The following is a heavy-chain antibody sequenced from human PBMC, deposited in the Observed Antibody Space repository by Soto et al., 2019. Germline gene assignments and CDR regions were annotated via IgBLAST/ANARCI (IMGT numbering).Heavy chain of an antibody. CDR3: ASSLEWLLLGAFDS. D-gene: IGHD3-3*01. Sequence: SETLSLTCAVYGGSFSGYYWSWIRQPPGKGLEWIGEINHSGSTNYNPSLKSRVTISVDTSKNQFSLKLSSVTAADTAVYYCASSLEWLLLGAFDSWGQGTMVTVSS. V-gene: IGHV4-34*01. CDR2: INHSGST. J-gene: IGHJ3*02. CDR1: GGSFSGYY.